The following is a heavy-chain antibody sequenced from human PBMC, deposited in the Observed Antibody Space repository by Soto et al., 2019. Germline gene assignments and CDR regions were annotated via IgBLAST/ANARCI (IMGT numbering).Heavy chain of an antibody. Sequence: QVQVVQSGAEVKKPGSSVTVSCKVSGGIFTNNAISWVRQAPGQGLEWLGGVIPLFDTAYYAQIFRGRLRISADGATTKAYMELRGLTSADTAVYFCATGGHNDGHNLYHGMDVWGQGITVTVS. V-gene: IGHV1-69*01. CDR1: GGIFTNNA. CDR3: ATGGHNDGHNLYHGMDV. D-gene: IGHD3-16*01. J-gene: IGHJ6*02. CDR2: VIPLFDTA.